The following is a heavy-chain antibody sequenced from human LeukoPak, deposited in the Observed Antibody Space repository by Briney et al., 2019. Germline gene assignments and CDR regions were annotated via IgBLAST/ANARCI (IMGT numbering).Heavy chain of an antibody. J-gene: IGHJ4*02. Sequence: GGSLRLSCTASGFTFGDYAMSWVRQAPGKGLEWVGFIRSKAYGGTTEYAASVEGRFTISRDDSKSIAYLQMNSLKTEDTAVYYCTRVNVLLWFGESEPFDYWGQGTLVTVSS. CDR1: GFTFGDYA. V-gene: IGHV3-49*04. CDR2: IRSKAYGGTT. D-gene: IGHD3-10*01. CDR3: TRVNVLLWFGESEPFDY.